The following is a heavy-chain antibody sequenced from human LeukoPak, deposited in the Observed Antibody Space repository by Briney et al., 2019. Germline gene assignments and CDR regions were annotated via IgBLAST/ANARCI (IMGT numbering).Heavy chain of an antibody. J-gene: IGHJ4*02. V-gene: IGHV3-21*01. CDR1: GFTFSNYI. CDR2: ISSSSSYI. CDR3: AWAFSSTGTLGY. Sequence: GGSLRLSCAASGFTFSNYIMNWVRQAPGKGLEWVSSISSSSSYIYYADSVKGRFTISRDNAKNSLYLQMNSLRAEDTAVYYCAWAFSSTGTLGYWGQGTLVTVSS. D-gene: IGHD1-1*01.